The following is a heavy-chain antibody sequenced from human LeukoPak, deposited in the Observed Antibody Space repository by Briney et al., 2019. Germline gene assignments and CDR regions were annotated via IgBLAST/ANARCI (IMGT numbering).Heavy chain of an antibody. CDR2: INHSGST. Sequence: PSETLSLTCAVYGGSFSGYYWSWIRQPPGKGLEWIGEINHSGSTNYNPSLKSRVTISVGTSKNQFSLKLSSVTAADTAVYYCARFRYYDILTGRYYYGMDVWGQGTTVTVSS. V-gene: IGHV4-34*01. CDR1: GGSFSGYY. D-gene: IGHD3-9*01. J-gene: IGHJ6*02. CDR3: ARFRYYDILTGRYYYGMDV.